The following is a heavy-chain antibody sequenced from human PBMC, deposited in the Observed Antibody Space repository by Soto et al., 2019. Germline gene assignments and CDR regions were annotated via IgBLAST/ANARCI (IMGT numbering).Heavy chain of an antibody. CDR1: GGSISSYY. CDR2: IYYSEST. D-gene: IGHD4-17*01. Sequence: SETLSLTCTVSGGSISSYYWSWIRQPPGKGLEWNGYIYYSESTNYNHSLKSRVTISVETSKNQFSLKLSSVTAADTAVYYCARGRTTTVTTLAYFDYWGQGTLVTVS. CDR3: ARGRTTTVTTLAYFDY. V-gene: IGHV4-59*01. J-gene: IGHJ4*02.